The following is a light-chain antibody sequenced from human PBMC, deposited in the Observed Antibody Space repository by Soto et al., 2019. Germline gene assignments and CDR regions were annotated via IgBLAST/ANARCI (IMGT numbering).Light chain of an antibody. CDR1: QSVSSN. J-gene: IGKJ5*01. V-gene: IGKV3-15*01. CDR2: GAS. CDR3: QQYKSWPPIT. Sequence: EIVMTQSPATLSVSPGERATLSCRASQSVSSNLAWYQQKPGQAPRLLIYGASTRATGIPGRFSGSGSGTEFTLTISNLQSEDFAIYYCQQYKSWPPITFGQGTRLEI.